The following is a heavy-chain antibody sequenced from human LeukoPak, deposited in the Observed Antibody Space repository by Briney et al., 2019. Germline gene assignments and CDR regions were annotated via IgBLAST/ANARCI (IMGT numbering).Heavy chain of an antibody. CDR2: MNPNSGNT. CDR3: ARGRRWLEVVPAAWFDP. J-gene: IGHJ5*02. Sequence: VASVKVSCKASGYTFTSYDINWVRQATGQGLEWMGWMNPNSGNTGYAQKFQGRVTMTSNTSISTAYMELNSLRSEDTAVYYCARGRRWLEVVPAAWFDPWGQGTLVTVSS. D-gene: IGHD2-2*01. V-gene: IGHV1-8*01. CDR1: GYTFTSYD.